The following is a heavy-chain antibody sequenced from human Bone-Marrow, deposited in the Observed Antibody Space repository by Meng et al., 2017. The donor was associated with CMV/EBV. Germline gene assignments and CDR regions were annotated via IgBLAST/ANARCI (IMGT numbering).Heavy chain of an antibody. J-gene: IGHJ4*02. CDR3: AQGTPSHYFDY. V-gene: IGHV1-2*02. CDR2: INPNSGGT. CDR1: GYTFTGYY. Sequence: ASVKVSCKTSGYTFTGYYIHWVRQDPGQGLEWMGWINPNSGGTNYAQKFQGRVTMTRDTSISTAYMELSRLRSDDTAVYYCAQGTPSHYFDYWGQGTLVTVSS.